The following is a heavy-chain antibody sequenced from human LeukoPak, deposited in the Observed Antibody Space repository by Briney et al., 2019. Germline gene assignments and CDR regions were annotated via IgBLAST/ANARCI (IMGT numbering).Heavy chain of an antibody. J-gene: IGHJ5*02. CDR1: GFIFIDYY. Sequence: GGSLRLSCAASGFIFIDYYITWIRQAPGKGLEWISYISPTTRYTNSADSVKGRFTISRHNAKNSVYLQLNRLRPDDTAVYYCARDRASGDYVFDPCGQGTLLTVSP. D-gene: IGHD4-17*01. CDR3: ARDRASGDYVFDP. CDR2: ISPTTRYT. V-gene: IGHV3-11*06.